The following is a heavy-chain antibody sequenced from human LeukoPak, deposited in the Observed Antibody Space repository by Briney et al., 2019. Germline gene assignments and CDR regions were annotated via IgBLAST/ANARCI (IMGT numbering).Heavy chain of an antibody. CDR2: ISGTGTST. Sequence: GGSLRLSCAASGFTFTNYAMSWVRQAPGKGLEWVSGISGTGTSTYYAESVKGRFTVSRDNSKNTLYLQMNSLRAEDTAVYYCAKAVQWLAQYFDYWGQGTLVTISS. CDR1: GFTFTNYA. V-gene: IGHV3-23*01. D-gene: IGHD6-19*01. J-gene: IGHJ4*02. CDR3: AKAVQWLAQYFDY.